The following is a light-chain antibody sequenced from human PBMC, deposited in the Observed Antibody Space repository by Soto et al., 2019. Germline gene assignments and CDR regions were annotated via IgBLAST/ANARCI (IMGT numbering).Light chain of an antibody. CDR2: GAS. Sequence: EIVLTQSSGTLSLSPGERASPCCRASQSVSSSYLAWYQQKPGQAPRLVIYGASSRATGIPDRFSGSGSGTDFTLTISRLETEDFAVYYCQQYGSSPRTFGQGTKVDIK. CDR3: QQYGSSPRT. J-gene: IGKJ1*01. CDR1: QSVSSSY. V-gene: IGKV3-20*01.